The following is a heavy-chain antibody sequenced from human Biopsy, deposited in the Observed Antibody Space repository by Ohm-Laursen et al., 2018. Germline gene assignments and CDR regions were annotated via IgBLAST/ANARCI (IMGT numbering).Heavy chain of an antibody. V-gene: IGHV4-59*01. CDR2: IYYSGST. Sequence: GTLSLTCPVSGGSIGSFFWSWIRQPPGKGLEWIGYIYYSGSTNYNPSLRSRVTISVDRSKNQFSLELSSVTAADTAVYYCARVGAGAPSIDYFDYWGQGALVIVSS. J-gene: IGHJ4*02. CDR3: ARVGAGAPSIDYFDY. CDR1: GGSIGSFF. D-gene: IGHD1-26*01.